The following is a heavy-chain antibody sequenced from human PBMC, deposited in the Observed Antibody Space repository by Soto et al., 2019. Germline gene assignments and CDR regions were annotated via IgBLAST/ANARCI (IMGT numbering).Heavy chain of an antibody. D-gene: IGHD1-26*01. CDR1: GFTFSSYW. Sequence: EVQLVESGGGLVQPGGSLRLSCAASGFTFSSYWMHWVRQAPGKGLVWVSRINSGGSSTDYADSVKGRFTISRDNAKNTLCLLMHRLRAEDTAVYRCARDSGSYADYWGRGALVTVS. CDR3: ARDSGSYADY. CDR2: INSGGSST. J-gene: IGHJ4*02. V-gene: IGHV3-74*01.